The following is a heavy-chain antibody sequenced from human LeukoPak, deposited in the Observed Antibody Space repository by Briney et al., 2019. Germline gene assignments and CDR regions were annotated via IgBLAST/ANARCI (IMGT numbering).Heavy chain of an antibody. Sequence: GGSLRLSCAASGFTFSSYWMDWVRQAPGKGLVWVSRINSDGSSTSYADSVKGRFTISRDNAKNTLYLQMNSLRAEDTAVYYCARVLDGGSLIYGTDVWGQGTTVTVSS. CDR2: INSDGSST. CDR3: ARVLDGGSLIYGTDV. V-gene: IGHV3-74*01. D-gene: IGHD3-16*01. CDR1: GFTFSSYW. J-gene: IGHJ6*02.